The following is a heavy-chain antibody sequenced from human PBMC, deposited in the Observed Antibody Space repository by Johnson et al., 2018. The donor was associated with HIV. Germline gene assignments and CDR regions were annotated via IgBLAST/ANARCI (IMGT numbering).Heavy chain of an antibody. Sequence: EVQLVESGGGVVQPGESLRLSCVASGFTFDDYGMSWVRQAPGKGLEWVSGINWNGGSTGYADSVKGRFTISRDNAKNSMYLQMDNLRIDDTAIYYCARDGVYSSPHDAFDIWGQGTLVTVSS. CDR1: GFTFDDYG. CDR2: INWNGGST. J-gene: IGHJ3*02. V-gene: IGHV3-20*04. D-gene: IGHD6-13*01. CDR3: ARDGVYSSPHDAFDI.